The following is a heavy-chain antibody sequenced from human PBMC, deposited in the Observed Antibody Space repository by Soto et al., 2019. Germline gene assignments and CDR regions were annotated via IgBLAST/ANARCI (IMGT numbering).Heavy chain of an antibody. J-gene: IGHJ6*02. Sequence: QVQLQESGPGLVKPSETLSLTCTVSGGSVSSGSYYWSWIRQPPGKGLEWLGYIYYSGSTNYNPSLKSRVTISVDTSKNQFSLKLSSVTAADTAVYYCASDCGGDCYPYYYYYGMDVWGQGTTVTVSS. CDR3: ASDCGGDCYPYYYYYGMDV. CDR1: GGSVSSGSYY. D-gene: IGHD2-21*02. V-gene: IGHV4-61*01. CDR2: IYYSGST.